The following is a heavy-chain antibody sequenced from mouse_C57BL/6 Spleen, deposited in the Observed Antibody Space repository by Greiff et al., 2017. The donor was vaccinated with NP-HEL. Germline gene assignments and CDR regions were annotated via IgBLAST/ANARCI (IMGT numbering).Heavy chain of an antibody. J-gene: IGHJ2*01. CDR1: GYTFTSYW. CDR3: AIYGTPLFDY. V-gene: IGHV1-72*01. CDR2: IAPNSGGT. Sequence: QVQLQQPGAELVKPGASVKLSCKASGYTFTSYWMHWVKQRPGRGLEWIGRIAPNSGGTKYNEKFKSKATLTVDKPSSTAYMQLSSLTSEDAAVYYCAIYGTPLFDYWGQGTTLTVSS. D-gene: IGHD1-1*01.